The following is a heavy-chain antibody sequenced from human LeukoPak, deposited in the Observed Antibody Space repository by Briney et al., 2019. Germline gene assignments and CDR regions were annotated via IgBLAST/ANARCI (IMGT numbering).Heavy chain of an antibody. J-gene: IGHJ4*02. CDR2: ISTSSSYI. V-gene: IGHV3-21*04. CDR1: GFTFSSYS. Sequence: GGSLRLSCAASGFTFSSYSMNWVRQAPGKGLEWVSSISTSSSYIYYADSVKGRITISRDNARKSLYLQMNSLRADDTAVYYCVKDRVDGSGSQFDFWGQGSLVIVSS. D-gene: IGHD3-10*01. CDR3: VKDRVDGSGSQFDF.